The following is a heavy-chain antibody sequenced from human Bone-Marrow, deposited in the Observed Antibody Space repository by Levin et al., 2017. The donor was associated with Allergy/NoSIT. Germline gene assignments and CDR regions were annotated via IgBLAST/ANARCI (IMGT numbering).Heavy chain of an antibody. CDR2: VYHNGDT. Sequence: SETLSLTCTVAGGSISGSSNYWGWLRQPPGKGLEWIGGVYHNGDTFYNPSLESRVTISVDTSKNQFSLRLTSVTAADTAVYFCARDSGTYSSWFDPWGQGTLVSVSS. D-gene: IGHD1-26*01. CDR1: GGSISGSSNY. V-gene: IGHV4-39*07. CDR3: ARDSGTYSSWFDP. J-gene: IGHJ5*02.